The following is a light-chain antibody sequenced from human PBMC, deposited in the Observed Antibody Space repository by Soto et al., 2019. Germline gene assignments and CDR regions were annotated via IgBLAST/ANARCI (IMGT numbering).Light chain of an antibody. J-gene: IGKJ1*01. Sequence: EIVLTQSPAVLSLSPGERATLSCMASQYVGSYLAWYQKKPGQAPRLLIYDASNRATGVPGRFSGSWSGTDFTLTVSSLEPEDLAVYYCQQRSDWPTTFGQGTKVEIK. CDR2: DAS. CDR3: QQRSDWPTT. CDR1: QYVGSY. V-gene: IGKV3-11*01.